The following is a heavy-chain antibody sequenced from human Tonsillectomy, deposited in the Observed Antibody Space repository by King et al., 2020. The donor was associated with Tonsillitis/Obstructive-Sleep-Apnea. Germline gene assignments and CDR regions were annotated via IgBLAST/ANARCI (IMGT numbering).Heavy chain of an antibody. J-gene: IGHJ6*02. CDR2: IKQDGSEK. Sequence: VQLVESGGGLVQPGGSLRLSCVASGFTFSSSWMSWVRQAPGKGLEWVANIKQDGSEKYYVDSVKGRFAISRDNAKNSLYLQMNSLRAEDTAVYYCGHDMDVWGQGTTVTVSS. CDR3: GHDMDV. V-gene: IGHV3-7*03. CDR1: GFTFSSSW.